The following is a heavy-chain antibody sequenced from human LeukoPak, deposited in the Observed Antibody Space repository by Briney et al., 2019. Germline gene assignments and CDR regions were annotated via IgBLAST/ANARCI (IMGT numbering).Heavy chain of an antibody. CDR1: GYTLTELS. CDR3: AVPGPYTEYFQH. CDR2: FDPEDGET. Sequence: ASVKVSCKVSGYTLTELSMHWVRQAPGKGLEWMGGFDPEDGETIYAQKFQGRVTMTEDTSTDTAYMELSSLRSDDTAVYYCAVPGPYTEYFQHWGQGTLVTVSS. V-gene: IGHV1-24*01. D-gene: IGHD3-10*01. J-gene: IGHJ1*01.